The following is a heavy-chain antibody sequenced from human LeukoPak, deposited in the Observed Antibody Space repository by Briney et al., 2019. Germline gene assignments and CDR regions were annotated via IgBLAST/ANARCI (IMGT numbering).Heavy chain of an antibody. D-gene: IGHD3-10*01. CDR3: ARALSQTGSYRS. J-gene: IGHJ5*02. CDR1: GGSISSYY. Sequence: SVTLSLTCSVSGGSISSYYWSWTRQSPGKGLEWIGSINYSGSTNYNPSLKSRVTISVDTSELQFSLNLSSGTDADTVVYYCARALSQTGSYRSWGQGTLVTVSS. CDR2: INYSGST. V-gene: IGHV4-59*01.